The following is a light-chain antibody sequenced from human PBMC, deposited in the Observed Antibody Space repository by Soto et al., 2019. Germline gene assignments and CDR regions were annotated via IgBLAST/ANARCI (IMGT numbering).Light chain of an antibody. CDR1: SSDVGGYNC. J-gene: IGLJ2*01. V-gene: IGLV2-11*01. CDR2: DVN. CDR3: CSYAGTYTFVV. Sequence: QSALTQPRSVSGSPGQSVTISCTGTSSDVGGYNCVSWYQQHPGKAPKLMIYDVNKRPLGVPDRFSGSKSGNTASLTISGLQTEDEADYYCCSYAGTYTFVVFGGGTKLTVL.